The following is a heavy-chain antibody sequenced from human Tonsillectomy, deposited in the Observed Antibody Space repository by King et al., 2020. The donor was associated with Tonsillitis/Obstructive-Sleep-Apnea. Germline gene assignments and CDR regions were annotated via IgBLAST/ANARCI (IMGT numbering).Heavy chain of an antibody. CDR1: GLTVSNNY. J-gene: IGHJ3*02. Sequence: VQLVESGGGLIQPGGSLRLSCAASGLTVSNNYTSWVRQAPGKGLEWVSVIHSNGSTYYADAVKGRFTISRDNSKNTLYLQMNSLRDEDTAVYFCARVDSSGMADAFDIWGQGTMVSVSS. CDR2: IHSNGST. CDR3: ARVDSSGMADAFDI. D-gene: IGHD5-18*01. V-gene: IGHV3-53*01.